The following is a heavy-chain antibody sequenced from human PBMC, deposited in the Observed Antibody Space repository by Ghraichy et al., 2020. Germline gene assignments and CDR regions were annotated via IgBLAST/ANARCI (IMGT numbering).Heavy chain of an antibody. Sequence: GGSLRLSCAASGFTFSNAWMSWVRQAPGKGLEWVGRIKSKTDGGTTDYAAPVKGRFTISRDDSKNTLYLQMNSLKTEDTAVYYCTTGTPVYSSGWPYYYYYYMDVWGKGTTVTVSS. D-gene: IGHD6-19*01. CDR3: TTGTPVYSSGWPYYYYYYMDV. CDR2: IKSKTDGGTT. V-gene: IGHV3-15*01. J-gene: IGHJ6*03. CDR1: GFTFSNAW.